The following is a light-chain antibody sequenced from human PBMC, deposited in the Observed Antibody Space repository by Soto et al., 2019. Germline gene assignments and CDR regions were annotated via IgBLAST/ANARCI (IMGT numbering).Light chain of an antibody. Sequence: EIVMTQSPVTLSVSPGERATLSCRASQSVTNSYLAWYQQKPGQAPRLLIFGASTRAAGIPARFSGSWYGKDLNIKIRRIEPEDFAVYYCQQPSNWAITFGQGTRLA. CDR3: QQPSNWAIT. V-gene: IGKV3D-20*02. J-gene: IGKJ5*01. CDR2: GAS. CDR1: QSVTNSY.